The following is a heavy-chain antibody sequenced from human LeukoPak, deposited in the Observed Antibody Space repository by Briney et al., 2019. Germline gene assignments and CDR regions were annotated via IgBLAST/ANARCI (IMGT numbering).Heavy chain of an antibody. V-gene: IGHV4-38-2*01. CDR3: ARHAGYCSSTSCYSGYWNYYYYYMDV. J-gene: IGHJ6*03. D-gene: IGHD2-2*02. CDR2: IYHSGSA. Sequence: PSETLSLTCAVSGYSISSGYYWGWIRQPPGKGLGWIGSIYHSGSAYYNPSLKSRVTISVDTSKNQFSLKLSSVTAADTAVYYCARHAGYCSSTSCYSGYWNYYYYYMDVWGKGTTVTVSS. CDR1: GYSISSGYY.